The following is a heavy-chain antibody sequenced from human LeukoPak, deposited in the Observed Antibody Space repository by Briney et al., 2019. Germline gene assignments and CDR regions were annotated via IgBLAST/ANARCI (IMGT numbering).Heavy chain of an antibody. CDR2: ISAYNGNT. D-gene: IGHD6-19*01. J-gene: IGHJ4*02. V-gene: IGHV1-18*04. Sequence: VDSVKVSRKASGYTFTSYGISGVRQPPGQGLEGMGWISAYNGNTNYAQKLQGRVTMTTDTSTSTAYMELRSLRSDDTAVYYCARATHSSGSLGYWGQGTLVTVSS. CDR1: GYTFTSYG. CDR3: ARATHSSGSLGY.